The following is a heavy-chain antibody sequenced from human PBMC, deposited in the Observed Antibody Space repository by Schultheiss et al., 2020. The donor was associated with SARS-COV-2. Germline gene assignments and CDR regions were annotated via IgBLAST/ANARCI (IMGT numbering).Heavy chain of an antibody. D-gene: IGHD1-1*01. CDR3: ARDRNGYPDY. V-gene: IGHV4-38-2*02. Sequence: SETLSLTCAVSGYSISSGYYWGWIRQPPGKGLEWIGSIYHSGSTYYNPSLKSRVTISVDTSKNQFSLKLSSVTTADTAVYYCARDRNGYPDYWGQGTLVTVSS. J-gene: IGHJ4*02. CDR2: IYHSGST. CDR1: GYSISSGYY.